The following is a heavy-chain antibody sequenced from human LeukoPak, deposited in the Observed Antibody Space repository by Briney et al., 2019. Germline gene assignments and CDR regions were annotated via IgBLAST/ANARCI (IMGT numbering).Heavy chain of an antibody. Sequence: SETLSLTCTVSGGSVSSGDYYWSWIRQPPRKGLEWIGYIYHSGSTYYNPSLKSRVTISVDRSKNQFSLKLSSVTAADTAVYYCAREEMAYFDYWGQGTLVTVSS. CDR1: GGSVSSGDYY. CDR2: IYHSGST. D-gene: IGHD5-24*01. J-gene: IGHJ4*02. V-gene: IGHV4-30-2*01. CDR3: AREEMAYFDY.